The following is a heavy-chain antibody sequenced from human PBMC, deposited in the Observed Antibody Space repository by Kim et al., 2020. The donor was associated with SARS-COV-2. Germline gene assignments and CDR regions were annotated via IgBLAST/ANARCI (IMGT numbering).Heavy chain of an antibody. CDR2: IWYDGSNK. D-gene: IGHD6-13*01. Sequence: GGSLRLSCAASGFTFSSYGMHWVRQAPGKGLEWVAVIWYDGSNKYYADSVKGRFTISRDNSKNTLYLQMNSLRAEDTAVYYCARDSESYSSSWYWFYPWGQGTRVTVSS. J-gene: IGHJ5*02. CDR3: ARDSESYSSSWYWFYP. V-gene: IGHV3-33*01. CDR1: GFTFSSYG.